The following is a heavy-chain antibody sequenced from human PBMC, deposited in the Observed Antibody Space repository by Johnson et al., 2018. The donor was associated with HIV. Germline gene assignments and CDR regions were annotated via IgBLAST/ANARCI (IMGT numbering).Heavy chain of an antibody. Sequence: MLLVESGGGLVQPGGSLRLSCAASAFSFNSYWMSWVRQAPGKGLEWVANIKQDGSERYYVDSVKGRFTISRDNANNLLYLQMDRLRAEDTAVYYCASLGYTSGWIVSDDGFDVWGQGTLVTVSS. D-gene: IGHD6-19*01. V-gene: IGHV3-7*02. CDR1: AFSFNSYW. CDR3: ASLGYTSGWIVSDDGFDV. J-gene: IGHJ3*01. CDR2: IKQDGSER.